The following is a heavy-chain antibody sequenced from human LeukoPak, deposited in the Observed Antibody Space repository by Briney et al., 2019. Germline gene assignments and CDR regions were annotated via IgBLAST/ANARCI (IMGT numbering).Heavy chain of an antibody. J-gene: IGHJ4*02. Sequence: GGSLRLSRAASALTFSDYYMSWICQAPGKGLEWVSYISSSGSTIYYADSVKGRFTISRDNAKNSLYLQMNSLRAEDTAVYYCARDNGGFGEPIFDYWGQGTLVTVSS. V-gene: IGHV3-11*01. CDR2: ISSSGSTI. CDR3: ARDNGGFGEPIFDY. D-gene: IGHD3-10*01. CDR1: ALTFSDYY.